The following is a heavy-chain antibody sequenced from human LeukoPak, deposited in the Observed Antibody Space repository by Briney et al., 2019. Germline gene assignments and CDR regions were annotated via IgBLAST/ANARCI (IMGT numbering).Heavy chain of an antibody. D-gene: IGHD2-2*01. V-gene: IGHV4-38-2*01. J-gene: IGHJ4*02. CDR1: GYSISSGYY. CDR3: ASLQVPAAIGIDY. CDR2: IYHSGST. Sequence: MTSETLSPTCAVSGYSISSGYYWGWIRQPPGKGLEWIGSIYHSGSTYYNPSLKSRVTISVDTSKNQFSLKLSSVTAADTAVYYCASLQVPAAIGIDYWGQGTLVTVSS.